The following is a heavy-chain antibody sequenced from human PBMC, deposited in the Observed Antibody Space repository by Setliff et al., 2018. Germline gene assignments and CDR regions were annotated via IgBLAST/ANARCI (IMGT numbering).Heavy chain of an antibody. CDR1: GFTFNTHA. CDR3: VTDPPNSGWSFDC. V-gene: IGHV3-33*01. CDR2: IWADPNSNTK. D-gene: IGHD6-19*01. J-gene: IGHJ5*01. Sequence: PGGSLRLSCAASGFTFNTHAIHWVRQAPGKGLEWVAMIWADPNSNTKYYADSVKGRFSFSRDNSRNTVFLQMTGLRAEDTAVYYCVTDPPNSGWSFDCWGQGTPVTVSS.